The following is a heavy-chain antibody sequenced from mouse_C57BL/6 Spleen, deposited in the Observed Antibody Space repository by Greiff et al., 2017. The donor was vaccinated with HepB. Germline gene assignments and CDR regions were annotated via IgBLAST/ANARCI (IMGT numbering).Heavy chain of an antibody. D-gene: IGHD2-14*01. CDR3: ARAGRYDDGGCYWYFDV. V-gene: IGHV1-54*01. Sequence: VQLQQSGAELVRPGTSVKVSCKASGYAFTNYLIEWVKQRPGQGLEWIGVINPGSGGTNYNEKFKGKATLTADKSSSTAYMQLSSLTSADSAVYFCARAGRYDDGGCYWYFDVWGTGTTVTVSS. CDR2: INPGSGGT. CDR1: GYAFTNYL. J-gene: IGHJ1*03.